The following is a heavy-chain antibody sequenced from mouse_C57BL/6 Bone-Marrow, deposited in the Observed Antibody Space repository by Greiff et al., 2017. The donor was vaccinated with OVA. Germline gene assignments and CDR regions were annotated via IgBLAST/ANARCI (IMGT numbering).Heavy chain of an antibody. J-gene: IGHJ3*01. CDR2: IYPGSGST. CDR3: ARRGPYYDYPCAY. D-gene: IGHD2-4*01. CDR1: GYTFTSYW. V-gene: IGHV1-55*01. Sequence: QVQLQQPGAELVKPGASVKMSCKASGYTFTSYWITWVKQRPGQGLEWIGDIYPGSGSTNYNEKFKSKATLTVDTSSSTAYMQLSSLTSEDSAVYYCARRGPYYDYPCAYWGQGTLVTVSA.